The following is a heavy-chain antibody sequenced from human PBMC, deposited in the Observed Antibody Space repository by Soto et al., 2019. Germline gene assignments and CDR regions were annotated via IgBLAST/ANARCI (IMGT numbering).Heavy chain of an antibody. CDR1: GYTFTSYA. Sequence: ASVKVSCKASGYTFTSYAMHWVRQAPGQRLEWMGWINAGNGNTKYSQKFQGRVTITRDTSASTAYMELSSLRSEDTAVYYCARDRSVTMVRGVIIIDPFFDYWGQGTLVTVS. D-gene: IGHD3-10*01. J-gene: IGHJ4*02. CDR2: INAGNGNT. CDR3: ARDRSVTMVRGVIIIDPFFDY. V-gene: IGHV1-3*01.